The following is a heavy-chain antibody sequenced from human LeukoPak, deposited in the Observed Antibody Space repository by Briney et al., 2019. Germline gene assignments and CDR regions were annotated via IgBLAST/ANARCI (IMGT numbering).Heavy chain of an antibody. CDR1: GGTFSSYA. Sequence: SVKVSCKASGGTFSSYAISWVRQAPGQGLEWMGGIIPIFGTANYAQKFQGRVTITADKSTSTAYMELSSLRSEDTAVYYCARVRDYGDYVEREWFDPWGQGTLVTVSS. CDR2: IIPIFGTA. CDR3: ARVRDYGDYVEREWFDP. J-gene: IGHJ5*02. V-gene: IGHV1-69*06. D-gene: IGHD4-17*01.